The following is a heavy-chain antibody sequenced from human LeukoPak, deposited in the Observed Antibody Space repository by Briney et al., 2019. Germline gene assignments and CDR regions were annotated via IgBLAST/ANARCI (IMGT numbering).Heavy chain of an antibody. Sequence: PGGSLRLSCTTSGLTFSTSGFNWVRQAPGKGLEWVASIGPTGFDRYHADSIKGRFTISRDNANNFLYLQMDSLRAEDTAVYYCATQTNGRHYDYWGQGTLLTVSS. CDR3: ATQTNGRHYDY. V-gene: IGHV3-21*06. CDR2: IGPTGFDR. J-gene: IGHJ4*02. D-gene: IGHD1-14*01. CDR1: GLTFSTSG.